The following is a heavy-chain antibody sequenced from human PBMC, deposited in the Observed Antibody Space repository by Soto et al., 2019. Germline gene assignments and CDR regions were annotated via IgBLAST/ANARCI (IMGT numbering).Heavy chain of an antibody. D-gene: IGHD6-19*01. Sequence: QAGGSLRLSCAASGFTFSSYGMHWVRQAPGKGLEWVAVISYDGSNKYYADSVKGRFTISRDNSKNTLYLQMNSLRAEDTAVYYCAKDLRGGVAGPEWFDPWGQGTLVTVSS. CDR3: AKDLRGGVAGPEWFDP. V-gene: IGHV3-30*18. CDR2: ISYDGSNK. CDR1: GFTFSSYG. J-gene: IGHJ5*02.